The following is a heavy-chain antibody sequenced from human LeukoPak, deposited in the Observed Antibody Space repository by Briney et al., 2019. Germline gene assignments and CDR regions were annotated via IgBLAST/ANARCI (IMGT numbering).Heavy chain of an antibody. CDR2: ISWDGVST. D-gene: IGHD1-26*01. J-gene: IGHJ4*02. CDR1: GFTFDDYT. CDR3: AKDGGSGATRPIDF. Sequence: GGSLRLSCAASGFTFDDYTMHWVRQAPGKGLEWVSLISWDGVSTYYADSVEGRFTISRDNSKNSLYLQLNSLRTEDTAFYYCAKDGGSGATRPIDFWGQGTLVTVSS. V-gene: IGHV3-43*01.